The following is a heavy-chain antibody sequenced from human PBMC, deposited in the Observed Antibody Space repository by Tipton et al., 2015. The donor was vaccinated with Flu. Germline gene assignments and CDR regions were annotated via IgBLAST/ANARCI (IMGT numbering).Heavy chain of an antibody. V-gene: IGHV3-7*01. CDR2: IKLDGSEK. Sequence: SGFTFGTYWMSWVRQAPGKGLEWVANIKLDGSEKYYVDSVKGRFTISRDNAKNSLYLQMNSLRAEDTAVYYCARGGMAPRIDYWGQGTLVTVSS. CDR3: ARGGMAPRIDY. CDR1: GFTFGTYW. J-gene: IGHJ4*02. D-gene: IGHD5-24*01.